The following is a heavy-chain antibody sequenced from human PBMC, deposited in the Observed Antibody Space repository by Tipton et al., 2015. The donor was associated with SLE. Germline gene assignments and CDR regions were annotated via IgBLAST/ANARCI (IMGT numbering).Heavy chain of an antibody. CDR2: IHYTGNT. J-gene: IGHJ1*01. CDR1: GGSISTYY. CDR3: ASLICGGVCAPAQVGDE. V-gene: IGHV4-59*01. D-gene: IGHD2-21*01. Sequence: LRLSCTVSGGSISTYYWSWIRQSPGKGLQWIAYIHYTGNTNSNPSLKSRVTLSVDTSKNQFSLRLSSVTAAGTAVYYCASLICGGVCAPAQVGDEWGQGTLVIVSS.